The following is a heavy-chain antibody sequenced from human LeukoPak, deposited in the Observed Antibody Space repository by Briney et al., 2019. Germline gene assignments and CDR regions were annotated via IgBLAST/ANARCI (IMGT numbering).Heavy chain of an antibody. D-gene: IGHD3-22*01. CDR1: GVTFSNAW. V-gene: IGHV3-15*01. CDR3: TTAPRDSSGYYLEYFHH. CDR2: IKSNTDGGTT. J-gene: IGHJ1*01. Sequence: KAGRSLRPSCAASGVTFSNAWTSAVRQGPGKGLEWGGRIKSNTDGGTTDYAAPVKGRFTISIDASKNTLYLQMNSLKTEDTAVYYCTTAPRDSSGYYLEYFHHWGQGTLVTVSS.